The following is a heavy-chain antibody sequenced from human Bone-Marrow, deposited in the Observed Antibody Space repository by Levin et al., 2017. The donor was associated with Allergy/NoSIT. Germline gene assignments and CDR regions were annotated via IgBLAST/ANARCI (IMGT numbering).Heavy chain of an antibody. CDR1: GFSFDDYA. V-gene: IGHV3-9*01. CDR3: AKSLGNRHYYDSSGLDF. CDR2: ISWNSGTT. J-gene: IGHJ4*02. D-gene: IGHD3-22*01. Sequence: GGSLRLSCAASGFSFDDYAMHWVRKSPGKGLEWVSGISWNSGTTGYADSVWGRFTISRDNAKKSVFLQMESLRPDDTAVYYCAKSLGNRHYYDSSGLDFWGQGTLLTVSS.